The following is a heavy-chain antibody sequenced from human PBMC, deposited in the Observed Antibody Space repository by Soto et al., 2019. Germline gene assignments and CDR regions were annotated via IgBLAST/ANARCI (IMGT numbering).Heavy chain of an antibody. Sequence: GGSLRLSCAASGFTFSSYSMNWVRQAPGKGLEWVSSISSSSSYIYYADSVKGRFTISRDNAKNSLYLQMNSLRAEDTAVYYCARDMGQYCSSTSCYRVYWGQGTLVTVSS. CDR2: ISSSSSYI. V-gene: IGHV3-21*01. CDR3: ARDMGQYCSSTSCYRVY. D-gene: IGHD2-2*01. CDR1: GFTFSSYS. J-gene: IGHJ4*02.